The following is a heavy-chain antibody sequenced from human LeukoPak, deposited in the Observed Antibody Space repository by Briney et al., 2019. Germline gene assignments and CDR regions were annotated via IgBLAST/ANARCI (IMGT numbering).Heavy chain of an antibody. D-gene: IGHD6-6*01. Sequence: GGSLRLSCAASGFTFSSYGMSWVRQAPGKGLEWVANIKQDGSEKYYVDSVKGRFTISRDNAKNSLYLQMNSLRAEDTAVYYCARVRPYYMDVWGKGTTVTVSS. CDR3: ARVRPYYMDV. CDR1: GFTFSSYG. V-gene: IGHV3-7*01. J-gene: IGHJ6*03. CDR2: IKQDGSEK.